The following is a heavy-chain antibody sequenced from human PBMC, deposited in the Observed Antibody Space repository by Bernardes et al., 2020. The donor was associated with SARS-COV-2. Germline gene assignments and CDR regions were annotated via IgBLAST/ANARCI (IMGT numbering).Heavy chain of an antibody. V-gene: IGHV3-23*01. D-gene: IGHD1-26*01. CDR2: ISGSGDKT. CDR3: AKNRWELLRGVDWFDP. J-gene: IGHJ5*02. CDR1: GFTFNRYA. Sequence: GGSLRLSCVASGFTFNRYAISWVRQAPGKGLEWVSTISGSGDKTYYAGSVTGRFTISRDNSKNTVYLQMNSVGADDTAVYFCAKNRWELLRGVDWFDPWGQGTLVTVSS.